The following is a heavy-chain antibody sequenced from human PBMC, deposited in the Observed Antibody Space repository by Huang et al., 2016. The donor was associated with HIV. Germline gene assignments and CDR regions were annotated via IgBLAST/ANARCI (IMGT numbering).Heavy chain of an antibody. J-gene: IGHJ3*02. V-gene: IGHV4-34*01. CDR2: INHSGST. D-gene: IGHD1-1*01. CDR3: ARERMMSWLDDRDAFDI. CDR1: GGSFSAYY. Sequence: QVQLQQWGAGLLKPSETLSLTCAVYGGSFSAYYWSWIRQSPGKGREWIGEINHSGSTNYNPSLKSRLTISVDTSKNQFSLKLSSVTAADTAVYYCARERMMSWLDDRDAFDIWGQGTMVTVSS.